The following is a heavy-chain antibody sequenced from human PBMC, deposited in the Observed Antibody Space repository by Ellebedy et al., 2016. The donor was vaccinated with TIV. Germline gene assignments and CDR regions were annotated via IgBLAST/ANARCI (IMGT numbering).Heavy chain of an antibody. CDR3: AGDGEGRWDY. Sequence: MPSETLSLTCIVSGGSTTRSSYHWDWNRQSPENRLEWIGTIHSRGTTQYNPSLKSRVTISLAKPKNQFSLRMTSVTPADTAVFTCAGDGEGRWDYWGPGTLITGSS. CDR1: GGSTTRSSYH. CDR2: IHSRGTT. D-gene: IGHD4-23*01. J-gene: IGHJ4*02. V-gene: IGHV4-39*07.